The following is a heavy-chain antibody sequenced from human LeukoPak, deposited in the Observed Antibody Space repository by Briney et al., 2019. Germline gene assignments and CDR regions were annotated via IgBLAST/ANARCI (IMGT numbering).Heavy chain of an antibody. V-gene: IGHV3-20*04. CDR3: ARVSGYCSSTSCRHSNYYYYMDV. J-gene: IGHJ6*03. CDR2: INWNGGST. CDR1: GFTFDDYG. Sequence: GGSLRLSCAASGFTFDDYGMSWVRQAPGKGLEWVSGINWNGGSTGYADSVKGRFTVSRDNAKNSLYLQMNSLRAEDTALYYCARVSGYCSSTSCRHSNYYYYMDVWGKGTTVTVSS. D-gene: IGHD2-2*01.